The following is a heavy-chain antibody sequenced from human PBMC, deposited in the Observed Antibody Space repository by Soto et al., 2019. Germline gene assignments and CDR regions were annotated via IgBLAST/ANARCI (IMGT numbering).Heavy chain of an antibody. CDR3: AKDAYCDMLTGYYNYGMDV. CDR2: ISGSGGST. CDR1: GFTFSSYA. V-gene: IGHV3-23*01. J-gene: IGHJ6*02. D-gene: IGHD3-9*01. Sequence: GGSLRLSCAPSGFTFSSYAMSWVRQATGKGLEWVSAISGSGGSTYYADSVKGRFTISRDNSKNTLYLQMNSRRAEDTAVYYCAKDAYCDMLTGYYNYGMDVWGQGTTVTVSS.